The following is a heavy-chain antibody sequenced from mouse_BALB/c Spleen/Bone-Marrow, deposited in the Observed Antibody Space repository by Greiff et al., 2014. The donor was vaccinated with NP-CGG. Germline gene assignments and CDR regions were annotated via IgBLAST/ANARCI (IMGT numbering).Heavy chain of an antibody. CDR2: IDPANGNT. J-gene: IGHJ2*01. CDR1: GFNIKDTY. CDR3: ARGGLYDGSDY. V-gene: IGHV14-3*02. Sequence: EVQLQQSGAELVKPGASVELSCTASGFNIKDTYMHWVKQRPEQGLEWIGRIDPANGNTKYDPKFQGKATITADTSSNTAYLQLSSLTSEDTAVYYCARGGLYDGSDYWGQGTTLTVSS. D-gene: IGHD2-3*01.